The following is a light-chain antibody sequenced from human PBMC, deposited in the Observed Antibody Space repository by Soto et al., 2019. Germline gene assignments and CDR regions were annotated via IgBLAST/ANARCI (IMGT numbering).Light chain of an antibody. V-gene: IGKV1-5*01. CDR1: QNINNW. Sequence: DIQMTQSPFSLSASVGDRVTLTCRASQNINNWLAWYQQKPGEAPKLLIYDASNLESGVPPRFSGSGSGTEFTLTISSLRPDDFATYYCQQYDSFWTFGQGTKVEVK. J-gene: IGKJ1*01. CDR3: QQYDSFWT. CDR2: DAS.